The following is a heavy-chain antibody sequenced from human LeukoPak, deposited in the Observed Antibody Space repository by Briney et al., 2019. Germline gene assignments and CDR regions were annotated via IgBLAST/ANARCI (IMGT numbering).Heavy chain of an antibody. CDR1: GFTFSHFW. V-gene: IGHV3-7*01. CDR2: IKQDGSET. CDR3: AGDRGWLIAS. Sequence: GGSLRLSCEGSGFTFSHFWMDWVRQAPGKGLEWVAIIKQDGSETYYVDSVRGRFTISRDNAKNSVYLQMNSLRAEDTAVYYCAGDRGWLIASWGQGTLVTVSS. D-gene: IGHD6-19*01. J-gene: IGHJ4*02.